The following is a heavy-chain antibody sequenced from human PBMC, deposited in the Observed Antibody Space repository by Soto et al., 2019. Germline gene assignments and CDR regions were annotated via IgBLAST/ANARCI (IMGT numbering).Heavy chain of an antibody. D-gene: IGHD2-15*01. Sequence: GSLRPACAASGSTVSSNYMSWVRQAPGKGLEWVSVIYSGGSTYYADSVKGRFTISRDNSKNTLYLQMNSLRAEDTAVYYCAREGGYCSGRSCYWYYYGMDVWGQGTTVTVYS. CDR1: GSTVSSNY. CDR2: IYSGGST. J-gene: IGHJ6*02. V-gene: IGHV3-53*01. CDR3: AREGGYCSGRSCYWYYYGMDV.